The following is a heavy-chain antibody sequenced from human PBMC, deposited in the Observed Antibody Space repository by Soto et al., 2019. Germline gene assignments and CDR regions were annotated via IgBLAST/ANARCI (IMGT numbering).Heavy chain of an antibody. CDR2: IYYSGST. D-gene: IGHD1-1*01. Sequence: SETLSLTWTVSGGSISSGGYYWSWIRQHPGKGLEWIGYIYYSGSTYYNPSLKSRVTISVDTSKNQFSLKLSSVTAADTAVYYCAREESIVTWNGSSFDPWGQGTLVTV. CDR1: GGSISSGGYY. J-gene: IGHJ5*02. CDR3: AREESIVTWNGSSFDP. V-gene: IGHV4-31*02.